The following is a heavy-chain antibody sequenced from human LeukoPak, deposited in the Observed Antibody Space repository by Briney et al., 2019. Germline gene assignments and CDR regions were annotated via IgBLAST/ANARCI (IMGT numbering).Heavy chain of an antibody. J-gene: IGHJ6*03. CDR2: INWNGGST. CDR1: GFTFDDYD. Sequence: GGSLRLSCAASGFTFDDYDMSWVRQAPGKGLEWVSGINWNGGSTGYADSVKGRFTISRDNAKNSLYLQMNSLRAEDTALYYCARVYGEHLRRERNYYYYYMDVWGKGTTVTISS. CDR3: ARVYGEHLRRERNYYYYYMDV. V-gene: IGHV3-20*04. D-gene: IGHD4-17*01.